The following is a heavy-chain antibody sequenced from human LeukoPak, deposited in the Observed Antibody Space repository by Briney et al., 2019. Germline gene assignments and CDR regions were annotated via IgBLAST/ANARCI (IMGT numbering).Heavy chain of an antibody. Sequence: ASVKVSCKASGYTFTSYDINWVRQATGQGLEWMGWMNPNSGNTGYAQKFQGRVTMTRNTSISTAYMELSSLRSEDTAVYYCARRVLRRRQVVAAIRRYYYYYMDVWGKGTTVTVSS. CDR3: ARRVLRRRQVVAAIRRYYYYYMDV. V-gene: IGHV1-8*01. J-gene: IGHJ6*03. D-gene: IGHD2-2*01. CDR2: MNPNSGNT. CDR1: GYTFTSYD.